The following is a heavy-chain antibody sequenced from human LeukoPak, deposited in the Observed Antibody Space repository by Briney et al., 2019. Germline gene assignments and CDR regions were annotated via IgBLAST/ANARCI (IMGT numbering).Heavy chain of an antibody. CDR2: ISSSSSYI. D-gene: IGHD1-7*01. J-gene: IGHJ4*02. CDR3: AKALSKLELTYFDY. V-gene: IGHV3-21*01. CDR1: GFTFSSYS. Sequence: PGGSLRLSCAASGFTFSSYSMNWVRQAPGKGLEWVSSISSSSSYIYYADSVKGRFTISRDNAKNSLYLQMNSLRAEDTAVYYCAKALSKLELTYFDYWGQGTLVTVSS.